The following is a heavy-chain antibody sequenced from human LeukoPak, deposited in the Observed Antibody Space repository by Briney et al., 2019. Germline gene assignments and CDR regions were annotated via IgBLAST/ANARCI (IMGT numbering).Heavy chain of an antibody. CDR2: ISGNSANT. V-gene: IGHV3-23*01. CDR3: AKDHYDSSGYFSVVSFS. CDR1: GFTLSTYA. J-gene: IGHJ5*02. D-gene: IGHD3-22*01. Sequence: GGSLRLSCAASGFTLSTYAMSWIRQAPGKGLEWVSSISGNSANTWYADSVRGRLTISRDNSKNTLWLQMNSLRVEDTAEYYCAKDHYDSSGYFSVVSFSWGQGTLVTASS.